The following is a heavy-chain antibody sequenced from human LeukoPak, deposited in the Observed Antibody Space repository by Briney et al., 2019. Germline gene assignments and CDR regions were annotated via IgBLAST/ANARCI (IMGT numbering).Heavy chain of an antibody. D-gene: IGHD5-18*01. V-gene: IGHV4-39*07. CDR3: ARFVDTAMGYYFDY. CDR1: GGSISSNDYY. CDR2: IYYSGST. Sequence: SETLSLTCTVSGGSISSNDYYWDWIRQPPGMGLEYIGSIYYSGSTYYNPSLKSRVTISVDTSKNQFSLKLSSVTAADTAVYYCARFVDTAMGYYFDYWGQGTLVTVSS. J-gene: IGHJ4*02.